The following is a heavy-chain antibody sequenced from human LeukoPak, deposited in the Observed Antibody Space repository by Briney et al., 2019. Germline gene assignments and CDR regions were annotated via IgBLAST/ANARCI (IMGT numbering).Heavy chain of an antibody. Sequence: SETLSRTCAVSGYSISTVYYWGWIRQPPGKGMEWIGSIYHSGSTYYNSSLRSPVTISVDTTKTQFSLKLISVTAAATDYYDCASAWAFDGGFYYWGQGTLVSVSS. J-gene: IGHJ4*02. CDR2: IYHSGST. CDR3: ASAWAFDGGFYY. V-gene: IGHV4-38-2*01. CDR1: GYSISTVYY. D-gene: IGHD3-16*01.